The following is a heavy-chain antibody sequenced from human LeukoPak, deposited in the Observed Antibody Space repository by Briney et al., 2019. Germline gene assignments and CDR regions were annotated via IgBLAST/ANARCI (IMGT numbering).Heavy chain of an antibody. D-gene: IGHD1-26*01. V-gene: IGHV4-34*01. CDR3: ATTTIRLGY. CDR1: GGSFSGYY. CDR2: INHSGST. J-gene: IGHJ4*02. Sequence: SETLSLTCAVYGGSFSGYYWSWIRQPPGKGLEWIGEINHSGSTNYNPSLKSRVTISVDTSKNQFSLKLSSVTAADTAVYYCATTTIRLGYWGQGTLVTVSS.